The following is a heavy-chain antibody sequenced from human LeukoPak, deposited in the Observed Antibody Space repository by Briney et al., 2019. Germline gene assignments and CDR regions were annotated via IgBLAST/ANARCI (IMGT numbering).Heavy chain of an antibody. D-gene: IGHD1-26*01. V-gene: IGHV4-34*01. CDR3: ATTTIRLGY. CDR1: GGSFSGYY. CDR2: INHSGST. J-gene: IGHJ4*02. Sequence: SETLSLTCAVYGGSFSGYYWSWIRQPPGKGLEWIGEINHSGSTNYNPSLKSRVTISVDTSKNQFSLKLSSVTAADTAVYYCATTTIRLGYWGQGTLVTVSS.